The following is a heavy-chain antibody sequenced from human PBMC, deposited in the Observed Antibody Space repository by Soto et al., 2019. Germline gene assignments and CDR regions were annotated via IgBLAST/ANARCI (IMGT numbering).Heavy chain of an antibody. CDR1: GGTFSCYT. D-gene: IGHD4-17*01. CDR2: IIPILGIA. V-gene: IGHV1-69*08. CDR3: ARDTNYGDYDY. Sequence: QVQLVQSGAEVKKPGSSVKVSCKASGGTFSCYTISWVRQAPGQGLEWMGRIIPILGIANYAQKFQGRVTITADKSTSTAYMELSSLRSEDTAVYYCARDTNYGDYDYWGQGTLVTVSS. J-gene: IGHJ4*02.